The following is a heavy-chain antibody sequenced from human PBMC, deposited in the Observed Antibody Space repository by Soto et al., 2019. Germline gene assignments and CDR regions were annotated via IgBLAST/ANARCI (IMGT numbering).Heavy chain of an antibody. D-gene: IGHD4-17*01. CDR1: GGSISSGGYF. V-gene: IGHV4-31*02. CDR2: IYYSGST. CDR3: AACGNSDYGGAFDI. J-gene: IGHJ3*02. Sequence: SETLSLTCTVSGGSISSGGYFWSWIRQRPGKGLEWIGYIYYSGSTDYNPSLRSRVTISLDTSKKQFSLKLNSVTAADTAVYYCAACGNSDYGGAFDIWGQGKMVTVSS.